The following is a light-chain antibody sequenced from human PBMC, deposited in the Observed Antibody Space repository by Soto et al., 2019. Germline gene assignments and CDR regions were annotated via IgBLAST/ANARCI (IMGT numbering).Light chain of an antibody. J-gene: IGKJ1*01. CDR3: EHYQQWSPT. Sequence: EIQMTQSPSTLSVSTGERVTLSCRASQSVNNGLAWYQQKPGKIPRLLIYGASTRDSGIPSRFSGSGSGTEFTLTISSLQSEDFAVYFCEHYQQWSPTFGQGTKVDI. CDR1: QSVNNG. V-gene: IGKV3-15*01. CDR2: GAS.